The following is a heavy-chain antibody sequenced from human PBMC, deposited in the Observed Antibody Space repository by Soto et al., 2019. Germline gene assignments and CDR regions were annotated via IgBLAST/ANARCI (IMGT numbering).Heavy chain of an antibody. V-gene: IGHV1-69*18. Sequence: QVQLVQSGAEVKKPGSSVKVSCKASGGTFNTFSISGVRQAPGQGLEWVGSFIPVFQTGDYSEKFQDRVTLAPDESSGTAYMELRSLRSEDTAVYYCAVRIPAEGTFDFWGQGTPITVSS. D-gene: IGHD6-13*01. CDR3: AVRIPAEGTFDF. CDR1: GGTFNTFS. J-gene: IGHJ4*02. CDR2: FIPVFQTG.